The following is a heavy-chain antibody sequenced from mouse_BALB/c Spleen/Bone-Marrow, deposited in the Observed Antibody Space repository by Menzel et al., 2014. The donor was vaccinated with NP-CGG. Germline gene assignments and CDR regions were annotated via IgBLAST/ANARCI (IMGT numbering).Heavy chain of an antibody. J-gene: IGHJ3*01. V-gene: IGHV5-17*02. D-gene: IGHD1-3*01. CDR3: ARGDNYAWFAY. Sequence: EVQLQESGGGLVQPGGSRKLSCAASGFTFSSFGMHWFRQAPEKGLEWVAYISSGSSTIYYADTVKGRFTISRDNPKNTLFLQMTSLRSEDTAMYYCARGDNYAWFAYWGQGTLVTVSA. CDR2: ISSGSSTI. CDR1: GFTFSSFG.